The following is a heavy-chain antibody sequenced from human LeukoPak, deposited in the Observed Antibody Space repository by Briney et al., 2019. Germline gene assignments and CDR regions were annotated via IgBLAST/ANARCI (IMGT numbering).Heavy chain of an antibody. CDR1: GFTFSSYA. CDR2: ISGSGGST. CDR3: AKDPPRRTTFTQRSFDY. D-gene: IGHD4-17*01. V-gene: IGHV3-23*01. Sequence: GGSLRLSCAASGFTFSSYAMSWVRQAPGKGLEWVSAISGSGGSTYYADSVKGRFTISRDNSKNTLYLQMNSLRAEDTAVYYCAKDPPRRTTFTQRSFDYWGQGTLVTVSS. J-gene: IGHJ4*02.